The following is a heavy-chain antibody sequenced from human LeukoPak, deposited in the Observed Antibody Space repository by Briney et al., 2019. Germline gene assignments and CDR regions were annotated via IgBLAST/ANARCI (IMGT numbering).Heavy chain of an antibody. J-gene: IGHJ4*02. V-gene: IGHV4-39*07. D-gene: IGHD6-19*01. Sequence: PSETLSLTCTVSGGSISSSSYYWGWIRQPPGKGLEWIGSIYYSGSTPYNPSLKSRVTISVDTSKNQFSLKLSSVTAADTAMYYCARVRSSGWGKGFDYWGQGTLVTVSS. CDR3: ARVRSSGWGKGFDY. CDR1: GGSISSSSYY. CDR2: IYYSGST.